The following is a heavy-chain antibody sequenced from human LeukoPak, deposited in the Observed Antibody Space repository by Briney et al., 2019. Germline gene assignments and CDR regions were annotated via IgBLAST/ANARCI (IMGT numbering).Heavy chain of an antibody. J-gene: IGHJ5*02. CDR1: GFTFSSYA. D-gene: IGHD2-21*02. CDR3: AKYRTAPNWFDP. CDR2: ISGSGGST. Sequence: PGGSLRLSCAASGFTFSSYAMSWVRQAPGKGLEWVSAISGSGGSTYYADSVKGRFTISRDNSKNTLYLQMDSLRAEDTAVYYCAKYRTAPNWFDPWGQGTLVTVSS. V-gene: IGHV3-23*01.